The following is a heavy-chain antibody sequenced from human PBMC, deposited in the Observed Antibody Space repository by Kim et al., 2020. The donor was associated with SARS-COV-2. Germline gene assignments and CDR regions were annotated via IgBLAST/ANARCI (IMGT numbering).Heavy chain of an antibody. J-gene: IGHJ4*02. Sequence: GGSLRLSCAASGFTFSSYWMHWVRQAPGKGLVWVSRINSDGSSTSYADSVKGRFTISRDNAKNTLYLQMNSLRAEDTAVYYCARSRDGYNLQWENDYWGQGTLVTVSS. CDR3: ARSRDGYNLQWENDY. V-gene: IGHV3-74*01. CDR2: INSDGSST. D-gene: IGHD5-12*01. CDR1: GFTFSSYW.